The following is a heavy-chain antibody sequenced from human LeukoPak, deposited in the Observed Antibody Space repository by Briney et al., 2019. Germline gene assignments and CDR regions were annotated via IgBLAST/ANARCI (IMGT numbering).Heavy chain of an antibody. CDR3: ARMGKYCSGGSCYSGAFDI. J-gene: IGHJ3*02. Sequence: ASVKVSCKASGYTFTGYYMHWVRQAPGRGLEWMGWINPNSGGTNYAQKFQGRVTMTRDTSISTAYMELSRLRSDDTAVYYCARMGKYCSGGSCYSGAFDIWGQGTMVTVSS. CDR1: GYTFTGYY. V-gene: IGHV1-2*02. D-gene: IGHD2-15*01. CDR2: INPNSGGT.